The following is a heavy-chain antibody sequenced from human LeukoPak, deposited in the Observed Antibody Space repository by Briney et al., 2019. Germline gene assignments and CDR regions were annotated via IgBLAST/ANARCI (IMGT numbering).Heavy chain of an antibody. CDR3: ARNNGMDV. CDR1: GFTFENYW. Sequence: GGSLRLSCATSGFTFENYWMHWVRQAPGKGLEWVANIKQDDSEKYYVDSVKGRFTISKDNAKNSLYLQMNRLRAEDTALYHCARNNGMDVWGQGTTVIVSS. CDR2: IKQDDSEK. V-gene: IGHV3-7*03. J-gene: IGHJ6*02.